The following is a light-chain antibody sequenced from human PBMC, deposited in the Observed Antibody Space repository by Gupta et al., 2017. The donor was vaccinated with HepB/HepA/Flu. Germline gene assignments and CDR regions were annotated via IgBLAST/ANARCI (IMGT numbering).Light chain of an antibody. V-gene: IGLV1-40*01. CDR1: NSNIVTGYD. J-gene: IGLJ2*01. Sequence: QSVLTQPPSRSRAPGQWVSISDNGSNSNIVTGYDVHWYQQLPGTAPELLIYGTRNRPSGVPDRFSGSKSGTSASLAITGLQAEDEADYYCQSYDSSLSVVFGGGTKLTVL. CDR3: QSYDSSLSVV. CDR2: GTR.